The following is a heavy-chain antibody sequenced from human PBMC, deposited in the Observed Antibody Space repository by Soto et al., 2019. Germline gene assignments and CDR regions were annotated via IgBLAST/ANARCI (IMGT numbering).Heavy chain of an antibody. Sequence: GGSLRLSCAASGFNFSSYGMHWVRQAPGKGLEWVAVIWYDGSNKYYADSVKGRFTISRDNSKNTLYLQMNSLRAEDTAVYYCARDYYGSGSEDLNWFDPWGQGTLVTVSS. CDR1: GFNFSSYG. V-gene: IGHV3-33*01. CDR3: ARDYYGSGSEDLNWFDP. J-gene: IGHJ5*02. D-gene: IGHD3-10*01. CDR2: IWYDGSNK.